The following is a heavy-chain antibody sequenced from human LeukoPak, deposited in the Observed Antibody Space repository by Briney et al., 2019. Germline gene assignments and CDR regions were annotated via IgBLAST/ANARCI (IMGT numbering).Heavy chain of an antibody. CDR3: ARFELGSYYFDY. CDR2: IYYSGST. CDR1: GGSISSSSYY. Sequence: PSETLSLTCTVSGGSISSSSYYWGWIRQPPGKGLEWIGSIYYSGSTYYNPSLKSRVTISVDTSKNQFSVKLRSVTAADTAVYYCARFELGSYYFDYWGQGTLVTVSS. J-gene: IGHJ4*02. D-gene: IGHD7-27*01. V-gene: IGHV4-39*01.